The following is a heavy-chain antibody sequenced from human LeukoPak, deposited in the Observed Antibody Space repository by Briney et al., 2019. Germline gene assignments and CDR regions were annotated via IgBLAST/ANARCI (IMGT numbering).Heavy chain of an antibody. J-gene: IGHJ4*02. D-gene: IGHD6-19*01. CDR2: MDDSGST. CDR3: ARQSRGSGGDFQS. Sequence: PSETLSLTCTVSGGSISSYYGSWVRQPPGKGLEWIGYMDDSGSTNYNPSLTSRVTISEDTSKNQLSFKLGSVTAAETAVYYCARQSRGSGGDFQSWGQGTPVTVSS. CDR1: GGSISSYY. V-gene: IGHV4-59*08.